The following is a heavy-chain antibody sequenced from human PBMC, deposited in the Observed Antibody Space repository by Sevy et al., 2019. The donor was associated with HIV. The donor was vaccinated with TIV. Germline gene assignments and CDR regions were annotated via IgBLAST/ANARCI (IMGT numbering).Heavy chain of an antibody. D-gene: IGHD2-2*01. J-gene: IGHJ4*02. CDR3: TRDRDIVVVPAAMTGYFDY. Sequence: GGSLRLSCTASGFTFGDYAMSWFRQAPGKGLEWVGFIRSKAYGGTTEYAGSVKSRFTISRDDSKSIAYLQMNSLKTEDTAVYYCTRDRDIVVVPAAMTGYFDYWGQGTLVTVSS. V-gene: IGHV3-49*03. CDR2: IRSKAYGGTT. CDR1: GFTFGDYA.